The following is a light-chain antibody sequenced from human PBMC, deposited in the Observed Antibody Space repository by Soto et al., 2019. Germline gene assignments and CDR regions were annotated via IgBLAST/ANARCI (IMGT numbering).Light chain of an antibody. J-gene: IGLJ3*02. Sequence: QSALTQPPSASGSPGQSVTISCTGTSSDIGGYNYVSWYQQHPGKAPKLIIYEVSKRPSGVPDRFSGSKSGNTASLTVSGLQAEDEADYYCTSYAGSNNLVFAGGTKLT. CDR3: TSYAGSNNLV. CDR2: EVS. CDR1: SSDIGGYNY. V-gene: IGLV2-8*01.